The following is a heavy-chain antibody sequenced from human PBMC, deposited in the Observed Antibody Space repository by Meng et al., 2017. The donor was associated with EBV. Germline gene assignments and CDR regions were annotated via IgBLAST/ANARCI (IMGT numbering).Heavy chain of an antibody. J-gene: IGHJ6*02. V-gene: IGHV1-2*06. D-gene: IGHD3-10*01. CDR2: INPNSGGT. CDR1: GYTCTGDY. CDR3: ARPNMVRGVIITGNYYYGMDV. Sequence: GAGVKQPAASRKVSFKASGYTCTGDYTHWVRQAPGQGLEWMGRINPNSGGTNYAQKFQGRVTMTRDTSISTAYMELSRLRSDDTAVYYCARPNMVRGVIITGNYYYGMDVWGQGTTVTVSS.